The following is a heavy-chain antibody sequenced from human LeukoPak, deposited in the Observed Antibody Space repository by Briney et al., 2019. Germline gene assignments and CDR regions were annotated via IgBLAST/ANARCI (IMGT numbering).Heavy chain of an antibody. CDR1: GGSISSGSYY. J-gene: IGHJ4*02. CDR2: IYTSGST. CDR3: ARSELRYFDWIIDY. D-gene: IGHD3-9*01. V-gene: IGHV4-61*02. Sequence: PSETLSLTCTVSGGSISSGSYYWSWIRQPAGKGLEWIGRIYTSGSTNYNPSLKSRVTISVDTSKNQFSLKLSSVTAADTAVYYCARSELRYFDWIIDYWGQGTLVTVSS.